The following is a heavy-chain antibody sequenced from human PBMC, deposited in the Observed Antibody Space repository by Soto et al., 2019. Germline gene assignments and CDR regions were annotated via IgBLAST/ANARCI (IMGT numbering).Heavy chain of an antibody. V-gene: IGHV1-69*13. CDR2: IITIFGTA. J-gene: IGHJ6*02. D-gene: IGHD6-6*01. CDR3: ARGTLTSSPPHYYYYYGMDV. CDR1: GGTFSSYA. Sequence: SVKVSCKASGGTFSSYAISWVRQAPGQGLEWMGGIITIFGTANYAQKFQGRVTITADESTSTAYMELSSLRSEDTAVYYFARGTLTSSPPHYYYYYGMDVWGQGTTVTVS.